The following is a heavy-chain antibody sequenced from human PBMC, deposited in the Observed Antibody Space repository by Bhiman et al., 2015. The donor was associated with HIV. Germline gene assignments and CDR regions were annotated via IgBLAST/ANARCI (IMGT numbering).Heavy chain of an antibody. V-gene: IGHV3-66*02. J-gene: IGHJ6*03. CDR3: ARNHRSSNWLGIFYYYMDV. D-gene: IGHD4-11*01. Sequence: EVQLVESGGGLVKPGGSLRLSCAASGFTFNKYSMTWVRQAPGKGLEWVSVIYNSGGTYYADSVRGRFTISRDNSKNTLYLQMDSLRTEDTAVYYCARNHRSSNWLGIFYYYMDVWGKGTTVTVSS. CDR2: IYNSGGT. CDR1: GFTFNKYS.